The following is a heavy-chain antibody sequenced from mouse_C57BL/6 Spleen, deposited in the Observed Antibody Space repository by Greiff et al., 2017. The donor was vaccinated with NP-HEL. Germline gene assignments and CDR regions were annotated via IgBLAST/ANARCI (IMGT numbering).Heavy chain of an antibody. CDR3: ARSLYDYDEGGYFDY. CDR2: IYPGAGDT. Sequence: VKLQESGPELVKPGASVKISCKASGYAFSSSWMNWVKQRPGKGLEWIGRIYPGAGDTNYNGKFKGKATLTADKSSSTAYMQLSSLTSEDSAVYFCARSLYDYDEGGYFDYWGQGTTLTVSS. V-gene: IGHV1-82*01. D-gene: IGHD2-4*01. J-gene: IGHJ2*01. CDR1: GYAFSSSW.